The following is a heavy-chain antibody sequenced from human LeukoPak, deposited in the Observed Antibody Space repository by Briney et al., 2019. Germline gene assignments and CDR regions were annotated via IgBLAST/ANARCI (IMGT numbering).Heavy chain of an antibody. V-gene: IGHV3-21*01. D-gene: IGHD2-2*01. J-gene: IGHJ3*02. CDR2: IGSRSTSI. CDR3: ARETSESFDI. Sequence: GGSLRLSCAASGFTFTSHSMNWVRQAPGRGLEWVSSIGSRSTSIYYADSVKGRFTISRDNAKNSLYLQMNSLRAEDTAVYYCARETSESFDIWGQGTMVTVSS. CDR1: GFTFTSHS.